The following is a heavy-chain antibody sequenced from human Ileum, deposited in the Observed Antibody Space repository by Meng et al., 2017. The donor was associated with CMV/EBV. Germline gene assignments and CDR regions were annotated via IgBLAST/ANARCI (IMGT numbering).Heavy chain of an antibody. CDR1: Y. CDR3: ARTSRSSRDVDYRWGTYRRNYHFDY. J-gene: IGHJ4*02. Sequence: YWSWIPRPPGRGLEWIGEITPAGSTNYHPSLKGRVTISVDTSKNQCSLRLTSVTAADTAVYYCARTSRSSRDVDYRWGTYRRNYHFDYWGQGTLVTVSS. D-gene: IGHD3-16*02. CDR2: ITPAGST. V-gene: IGHV4-34*01.